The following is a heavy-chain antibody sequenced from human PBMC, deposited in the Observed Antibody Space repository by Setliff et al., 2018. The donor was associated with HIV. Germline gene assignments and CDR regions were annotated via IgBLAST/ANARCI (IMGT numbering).Heavy chain of an antibody. CDR3: ARGIAVAGPYFDY. D-gene: IGHD6-19*01. Sequence: LSLTCTVSGGSISSYYWSWIRQPPGKGLEWIGYIYYSGSSKNTPSLKSRVTISVDTPKNEFSLKLSSMTAADTAVYYCARGIAVAGPYFDYWGQGTLVTVYS. CDR2: IYYSGSS. V-gene: IGHV4-59*01. CDR1: GGSISSYY. J-gene: IGHJ4*02.